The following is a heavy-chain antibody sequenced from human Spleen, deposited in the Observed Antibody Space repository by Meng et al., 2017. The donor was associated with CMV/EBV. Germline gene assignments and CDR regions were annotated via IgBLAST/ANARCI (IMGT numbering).Heavy chain of an antibody. CDR3: AKDITDIVVVPAADYYYGMDV. V-gene: IGHV3-23*01. CDR2: ISGSGGST. D-gene: IGHD2-2*01. Sequence: GGSLRLSCAASGFTFSSYAMSWVRQAPGKGLEWVSAISGSGGSTYYADSVKGRFTISRDNSKNTLYLQMNSLRAEDTALYYCAKDITDIVVVPAADYYYGMDVWGQGTTVTVSS. CDR1: GFTFSSYA. J-gene: IGHJ6*02.